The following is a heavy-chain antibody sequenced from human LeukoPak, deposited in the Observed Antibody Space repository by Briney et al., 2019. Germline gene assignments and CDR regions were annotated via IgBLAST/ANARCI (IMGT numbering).Heavy chain of an antibody. D-gene: IGHD3-3*01. Sequence: GGSLRLSCAASGFTFSSYSMNWVRQAPGKGLEWVSSISSSSSYIYYADSVKGRFTISRDNAKNSLYLQMNSLRAEDPAVYYCATVPLSRTRIACLGVVPYAFDIWGQGTMVTVSS. CDR2: ISSSSSYI. J-gene: IGHJ3*02. CDR3: ATVPLSRTRIACLGVVPYAFDI. CDR1: GFTFSSYS. V-gene: IGHV3-21*01.